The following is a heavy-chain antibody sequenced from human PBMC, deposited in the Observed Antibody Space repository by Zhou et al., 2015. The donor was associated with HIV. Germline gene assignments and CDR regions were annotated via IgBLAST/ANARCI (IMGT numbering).Heavy chain of an antibody. CDR2: IIPIFGTA. CDR1: GGTFSSYA. V-gene: IGHV1-69*01. Sequence: QVQLVQSGAEVKKPGSSVKVSCKASGGTFSSYAISWVRQAPGQGLEWMGGIIPIFGTANYAQKFQGRVTITADESTSTAYMELSSLRSEDTAVYYCARERQWVRGSFDSNYYYYGMDVVGPRDHGHRLL. D-gene: IGHD3-10*01. CDR3: ARERQWVRGSFDSNYYYYGMDV. J-gene: IGHJ6*02.